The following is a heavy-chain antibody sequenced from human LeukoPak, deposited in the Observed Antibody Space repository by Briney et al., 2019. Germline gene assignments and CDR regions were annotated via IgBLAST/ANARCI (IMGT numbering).Heavy chain of an antibody. Sequence: GGSLRLSCKASGLRFSRGGMHWIRQAPGKGLEWLAFTQYDESSKYYADSVKGRFTISRDNAQKSLSLQMKSLRAEDTAVYYCARGSGDLDNWGQGTLVTVSS. CDR3: ARGSGDLDN. CDR2: TQYDESSK. CDR1: GLRFSRGG. D-gene: IGHD4-17*01. V-gene: IGHV3-30*02. J-gene: IGHJ4*02.